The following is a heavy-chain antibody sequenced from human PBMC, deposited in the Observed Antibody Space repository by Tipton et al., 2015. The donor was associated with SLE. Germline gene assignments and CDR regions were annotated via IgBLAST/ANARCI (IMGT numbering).Heavy chain of an antibody. V-gene: IGHV4-61*02. Sequence: TLSLTCTVSGGSITSGSSHWSWIRQPAGKGLEWIGRIYTTGSTNYNPSLKGRVTMSLDTPKNQFSLRLSSVTAADTAVYYCAREGLTAREGSFDLWGQGTLVTVSS. D-gene: IGHD2-8*01. CDR2: IYTTGST. CDR3: AREGLTAREGSFDL. J-gene: IGHJ3*01. CDR1: GGSITSGSSH.